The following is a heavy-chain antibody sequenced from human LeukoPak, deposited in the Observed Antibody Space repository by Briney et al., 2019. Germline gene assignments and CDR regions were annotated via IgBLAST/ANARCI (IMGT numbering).Heavy chain of an antibody. CDR2: IYYSGST. J-gene: IGHJ6*02. V-gene: IGHV4-59*01. CDR3: ATTSRYGDYVVGVDYYYYYGMDV. D-gene: IGHD4-17*01. Sequence: SETLSLTCAVYGGSFSGYYWSWIRQPPGKGLEWIGYIYYSGSTNYNPSLKSRVTISVDTSKNQFSLKLSSVTAADTAVYYCATTSRYGDYVVGVDYYYYYGMDVWGQGTTVTVSS. CDR1: GGSFSGYY.